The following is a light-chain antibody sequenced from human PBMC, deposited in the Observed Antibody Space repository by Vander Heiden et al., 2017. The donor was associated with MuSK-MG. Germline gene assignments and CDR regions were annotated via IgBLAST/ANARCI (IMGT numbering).Light chain of an antibody. V-gene: IGKV1-39*01. Sequence: IQITQSPSSLSASVGDRVTITCRASQSISSYLNWYQQKPGKAPKRLIYAASSLQSGVPSRFRGSGSGTDFTLTISRLQPEDFATYYCQQSDSNPYTFGQGTKMEIK. J-gene: IGKJ2*01. CDR2: AAS. CDR1: QSISSY. CDR3: QQSDSNPYT.